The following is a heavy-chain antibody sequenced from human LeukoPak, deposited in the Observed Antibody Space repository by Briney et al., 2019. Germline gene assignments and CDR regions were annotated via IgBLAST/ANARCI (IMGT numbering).Heavy chain of an antibody. D-gene: IGHD2-8*01. V-gene: IGHV4-4*02. CDR2: ISLTGLT. J-gene: IGHJ4*02. CDR3: SRENGAFSPFDY. Sequence: SETLSLTCGVSGGSISNTNWWSWVRQPPGQGLEWIGEISLTGLTHYNPSLESRFTVSLDKSKNQLSLNLTSVTAADTAVYYCSRENGAFSPFDYWGQGTLVTVSS. CDR1: GGSISNTNW.